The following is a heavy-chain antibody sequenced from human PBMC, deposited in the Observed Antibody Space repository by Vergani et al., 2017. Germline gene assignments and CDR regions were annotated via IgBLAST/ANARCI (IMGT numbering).Heavy chain of an antibody. J-gene: IGHJ6*03. V-gene: IGHV3-30-3*01. Sequence: QVQLVESGGGVVQPGRSLRLSCAASGFTFSNCAMHWVRQAPGKGLECVAIISYDGSNKYYVDSVKGRFTISRDNSKNTLYLQMNSLRAEDTAVYYCARDPGQYSSSQNYYYYMDVWGKGTTVTVSS. CDR1: GFTFSNCA. D-gene: IGHD6-13*01. CDR3: ARDPGQYSSSQNYYYYMDV. CDR2: ISYDGSNK.